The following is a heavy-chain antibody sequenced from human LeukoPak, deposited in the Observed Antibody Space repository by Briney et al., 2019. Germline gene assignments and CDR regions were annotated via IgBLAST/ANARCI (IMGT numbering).Heavy chain of an antibody. CDR1: GFTFSSYA. Sequence: GGSLRLSCAASGFTFSSYAISWVRQAPGQGLEWMGGIIPIFGTANYAQKFQGRVTITTDESTSTAYMELSSLRSEDTAVYYCARSEGWDSSGWSSRAYYYYYMDVWGKGTTVTVSS. CDR3: ARSEGWDSSGWSSRAYYYYYMDV. D-gene: IGHD6-19*01. J-gene: IGHJ6*03. CDR2: IIPIFGTA. V-gene: IGHV1-69*05.